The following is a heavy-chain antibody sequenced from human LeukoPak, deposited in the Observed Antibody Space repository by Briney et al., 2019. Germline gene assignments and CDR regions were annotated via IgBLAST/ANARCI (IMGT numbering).Heavy chain of an antibody. CDR2: ISSNGGST. Sequence: PGGSLRLSCVVSGFTISSYAMHWVRQAPGKGLEYVSAISSNGGSTYYANSVKGRFTISRDNSKNTLYLQMGSLRVEDMAVYYCARASSGWYGYWGQGTLVTVSS. CDR1: GFTISSYA. V-gene: IGHV3-64*01. J-gene: IGHJ4*02. CDR3: ARASSGWYGY. D-gene: IGHD6-19*01.